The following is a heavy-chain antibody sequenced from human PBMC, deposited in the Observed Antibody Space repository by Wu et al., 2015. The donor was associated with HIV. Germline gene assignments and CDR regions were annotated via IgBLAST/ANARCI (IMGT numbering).Heavy chain of an antibody. CDR2: ISAYNGNT. J-gene: IGHJ6*03. D-gene: IGHD4-23*01. CDR3: ARDYGGNSYYYYMDV. V-gene: IGHV1-18*01. Sequence: QGLEWMGWISAYNGNTNYAQKLQGRVTMTTDTSTSTAYMELRSLRSDDTAVYYCARDYGGNSYYYYMDVWGKGPRSPSP.